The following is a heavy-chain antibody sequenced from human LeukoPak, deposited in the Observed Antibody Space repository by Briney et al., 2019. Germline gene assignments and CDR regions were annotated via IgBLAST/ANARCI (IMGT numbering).Heavy chain of an antibody. Sequence: ASVKVSCKASGYTFTGYYMHWVRQAPGQGLEWMGWINPNSGGTNYAQKFQGRVTMTRDTSISTAYMELSRLRSDDTAVYYCATCSSSRYYYMDVWGKGTTVTVSS. V-gene: IGHV1-2*02. CDR1: GYTFTGYY. D-gene: IGHD6-13*01. CDR2: INPNSGGT. CDR3: ATCSSSRYYYMDV. J-gene: IGHJ6*03.